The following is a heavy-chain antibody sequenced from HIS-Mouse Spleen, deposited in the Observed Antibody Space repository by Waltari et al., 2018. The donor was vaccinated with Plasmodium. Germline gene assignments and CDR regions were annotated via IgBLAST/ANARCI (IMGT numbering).Heavy chain of an antibody. D-gene: IGHD1-1*01. CDR1: GFTFSSYA. Sequence: EVQLLESGGGLVQPGGSLRLSCAASGFTFSSYAMSWVRQAPGKGLEWVSAISGRGGSTYYADSVKGRFTISRDNSKNTLYLQMNSLRAEDTAVYYCAILVQLEPPFDYWGQGTLVTVSS. CDR2: ISGRGGST. J-gene: IGHJ4*02. CDR3: AILVQLEPPFDY. V-gene: IGHV3-23*01.